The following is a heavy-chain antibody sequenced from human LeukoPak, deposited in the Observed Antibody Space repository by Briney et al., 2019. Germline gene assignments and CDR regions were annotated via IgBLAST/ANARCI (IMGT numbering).Heavy chain of an antibody. CDR1: GFTFSRYA. V-gene: IGHV3-23*01. CDR3: AKKTRDGYNPFDY. Sequence: PGGSLRLSCAASGFTFSRYAMSWVRQAPGMGLEWVCGISNSGESPYYANSVEGRFTISRDNSKNTLYLEINSLRAEDTAVYYCAKKTRDGYNPFDYLGQGTLVTVSS. D-gene: IGHD5-24*01. J-gene: IGHJ4*02. CDR2: ISNSGESP.